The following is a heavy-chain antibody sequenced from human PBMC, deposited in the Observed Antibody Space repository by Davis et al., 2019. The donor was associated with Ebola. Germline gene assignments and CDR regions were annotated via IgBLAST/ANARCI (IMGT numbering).Heavy chain of an antibody. Sequence: LSLTCAASGFTFSSYWIRWVRQAPGKGLVWVSRINTDGSRTRDADSVKGRFTISRDNAKNTLYLQMNSLRAEDTAVYYCARVLSYCSGGSCPGGSDHWGQGTLVTVSS. CDR1: GFTFSSYW. D-gene: IGHD2-15*01. J-gene: IGHJ4*02. CDR2: INTDGSRT. V-gene: IGHV3-74*01. CDR3: ARVLSYCSGGSCPGGSDH.